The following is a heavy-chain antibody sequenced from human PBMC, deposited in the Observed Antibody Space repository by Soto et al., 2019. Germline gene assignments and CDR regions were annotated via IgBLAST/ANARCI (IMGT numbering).Heavy chain of an antibody. Sequence: QVQLVQSGAEVKKPGSSVKVSCKASGGTFSSYAISWVRQAPGQGLEWMGGIIPIFGTANYAQKFQGRVTITADEYTSTAYMELSSLRSEDTGVYYCARDRDYYDRSGYYYVCMDVWGQGTTVTVSS. CDR2: IIPIFGTA. CDR3: ARDRDYYDRSGYYYVCMDV. D-gene: IGHD3-22*01. J-gene: IGHJ6*02. CDR1: GGTFSSYA. V-gene: IGHV1-69*01.